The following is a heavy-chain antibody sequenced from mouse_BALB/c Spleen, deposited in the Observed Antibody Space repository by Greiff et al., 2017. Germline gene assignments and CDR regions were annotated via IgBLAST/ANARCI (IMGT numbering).Heavy chain of an antibody. J-gene: IGHJ2*01. V-gene: IGHV5-6-5*01. CDR3: AREEYGDYFDY. Sequence: EVKLMESGGGLVKPGGSLKLSCAASGFTFSSYAMSWVRQTPEKRLEWVASISSGGSTYYPDSVKGRFTISRDNARNILYLQMSSLRSEDTAMYYCAREEYGDYFDYWGQGTTLTVSS. CDR2: ISSGGST. CDR1: GFTFSSYA. D-gene: IGHD2-10*02.